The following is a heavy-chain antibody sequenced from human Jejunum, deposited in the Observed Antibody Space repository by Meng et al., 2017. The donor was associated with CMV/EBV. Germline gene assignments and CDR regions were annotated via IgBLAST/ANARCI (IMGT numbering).Heavy chain of an antibody. J-gene: IGHJ4*02. CDR1: GCSVSSSRYY. CDR2: IHYTGIT. CDR3: TADSNIKWSYF. D-gene: IGHD2-15*01. V-gene: IGHV4-39*07. Sequence: HLQLTEACPGLVTPSETLSLTCTVSGCSVSSSRYYWGWIRQPPGKGLEWIGIIHYTGITYYNPSLKSRVTIFADTSKNQFSLKLNSVIAADTAVYYCTADSNIKWSYFWGQGTLVTVSS.